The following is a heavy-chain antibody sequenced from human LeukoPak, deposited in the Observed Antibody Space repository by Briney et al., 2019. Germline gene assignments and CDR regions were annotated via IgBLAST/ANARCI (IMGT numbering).Heavy chain of an antibody. CDR2: IKTKADNYAT. J-gene: IGHJ4*02. CDR1: GLTFSVSA. Sequence: GSLKLSCSASGLTFSVSAIHWVRQASGKGLEWVGRIKTKADNYATAYAASVKGRFTISRDDSTNTAYLQMNSLKTEDTAVYYCANSFQTYYFDYWGQGTLVTVSS. D-gene: IGHD2/OR15-2a*01. V-gene: IGHV3-73*01. CDR3: ANSFQTYYFDY.